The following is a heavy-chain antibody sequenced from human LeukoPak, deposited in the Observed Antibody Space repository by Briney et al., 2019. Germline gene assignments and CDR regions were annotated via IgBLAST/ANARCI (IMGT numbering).Heavy chain of an antibody. J-gene: IGHJ4*02. Sequence: GGSLRLSCVASGFNFSRDSMNWVRQAPGKGLEWVSYIDNTSGYIYYADSVKGRFTISRDNARNSLYLQMNNLSAEDTAVYYCARDTSGSYTITYFDSWGQGALVAVSS. CDR1: GFNFSRDS. V-gene: IGHV3-21*01. D-gene: IGHD3-10*01. CDR3: ARDTSGSYTITYFDS. CDR2: IDNTSGYI.